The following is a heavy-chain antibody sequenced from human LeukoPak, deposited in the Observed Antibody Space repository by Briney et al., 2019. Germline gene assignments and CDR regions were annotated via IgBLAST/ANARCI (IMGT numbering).Heavy chain of an antibody. J-gene: IGHJ4*02. CDR3: ASLLGDCLGY. V-gene: IGHV4-4*07. CDR1: GGSTSNYH. D-gene: IGHD2-21*02. Sequence: SETLSLTCSDSGGSTSNYHWSWIRQPAGKGLEWIGRINYSGSANYNPSLKSRVTISVDTSKNQFSLKLSSVTAADTAVYYCASLLGDCLGYWGQGTLVTVSS. CDR2: INYSGSA.